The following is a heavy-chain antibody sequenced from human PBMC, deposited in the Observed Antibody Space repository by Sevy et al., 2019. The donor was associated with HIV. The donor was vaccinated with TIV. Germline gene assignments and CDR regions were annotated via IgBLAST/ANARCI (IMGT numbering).Heavy chain of an antibody. J-gene: IGHJ4*02. D-gene: IGHD3-22*01. Sequence: SETLSLTCTVSGGSISSGDYYWSWIRQPPGQGLEWIGYIFYSGSTYFNTSLKSRVTISLDTSKSQFSLRLSSVTAADTAVFYCARQRASSGYFYFDSWGQGTLVTVSS. V-gene: IGHV4-30-4*01. CDR1: GGSISSGDYY. CDR2: IFYSGST. CDR3: ARQRASSGYFYFDS.